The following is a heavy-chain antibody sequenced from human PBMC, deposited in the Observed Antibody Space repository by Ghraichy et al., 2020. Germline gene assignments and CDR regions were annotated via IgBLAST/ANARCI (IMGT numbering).Heavy chain of an antibody. J-gene: IGHJ4*02. D-gene: IGHD2-15*01. V-gene: IGHV3-23*01. Sequence: GESLNISCAASGFTFNNYAINWVRQAPEKGLEWVSTITGSGTITYYADSVKGRCTISRDNSKSTVYLQLKSLRAEETAVYYCAKRSFCSGASCCFDYWGQGILVTVSP. CDR3: AKRSFCSGASCCFDY. CDR1: GFTFNNYA. CDR2: ITGSGTIT.